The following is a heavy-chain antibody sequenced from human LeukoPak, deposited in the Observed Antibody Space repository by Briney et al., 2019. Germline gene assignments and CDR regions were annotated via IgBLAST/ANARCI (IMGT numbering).Heavy chain of an antibody. CDR1: GGSISNYY. Sequence: SETLSLTCTVSGGSISNYYWSWIRQPPGKGLEWIGYIYYSGSTNYNPSLKSRVTISVDTSKNQFSLKLSSVTAADTAVYYCARGPAITPLYYFDYWGQGTLVTVSS. CDR2: IYYSGST. V-gene: IGHV4-59*01. D-gene: IGHD5-18*01. J-gene: IGHJ4*02. CDR3: ARGPAITPLYYFDY.